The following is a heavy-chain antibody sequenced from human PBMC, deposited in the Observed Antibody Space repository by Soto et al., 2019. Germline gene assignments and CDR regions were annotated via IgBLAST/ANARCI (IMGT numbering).Heavy chain of an antibody. CDR2: IYNTGST. V-gene: IGHV4-31*03. J-gene: IGHJ4*02. CDR3: ARDAGGGTGSYYRYFDH. CDR1: GASISVHTYY. Sequence: QVHLPESGPGLVKPSQTLSLTCTVSGASISVHTYYWSWVRQLPGKGLESIGHIYNTGSTYYNPSLKSRVTISLDTSKNQFSLQLNSVTAADTAVYYCARDAGGGTGSYYRYFDHWGQGILVTVSS. D-gene: IGHD3-10*01.